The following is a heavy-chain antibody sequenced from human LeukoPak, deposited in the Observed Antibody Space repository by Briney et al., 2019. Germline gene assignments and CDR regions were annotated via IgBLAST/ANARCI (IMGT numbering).Heavy chain of an antibody. Sequence: ASVKVSCKASGYTFTSYDINWVREATGQGLEWMGWMNPNSGNTGYAQKFQGRVTMTRNTSISTAYMELSSLRSEDTAVYYCARVGSSWDNWFDPWGQGTLVTVSS. CDR2: MNPNSGNT. CDR3: ARVGSSWDNWFDP. V-gene: IGHV1-8*01. CDR1: GYTFTSYD. D-gene: IGHD6-13*01. J-gene: IGHJ5*02.